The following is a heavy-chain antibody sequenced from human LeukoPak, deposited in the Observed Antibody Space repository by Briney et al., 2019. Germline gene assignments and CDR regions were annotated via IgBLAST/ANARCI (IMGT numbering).Heavy chain of an antibody. Sequence: ASVKVSCKASGYTFTGYYMHWVRQAPGQGLEWMGWINPNSGSTNYAQKFQGRVTMTRDTSISTAYMELSRLRSDDTAVYYCARAHSSGWYGVSDHGMDVWGQGTTVTVSS. D-gene: IGHD6-19*01. CDR3: ARAHSSGWYGVSDHGMDV. CDR2: INPNSGST. V-gene: IGHV1-2*02. J-gene: IGHJ6*02. CDR1: GYTFTGYY.